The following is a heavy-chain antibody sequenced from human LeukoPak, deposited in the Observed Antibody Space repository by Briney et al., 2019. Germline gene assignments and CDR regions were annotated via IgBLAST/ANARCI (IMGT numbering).Heavy chain of an antibody. Sequence: GGSLRLSCAASGFTVSSNYMSWVRQAPGKGLEWVSVIYSGGSTYYADSVKGRFTISRHNSKNTLYLQMNSLRAEDTAVYYCAKDEAVNCSGGSCYSGGFDYWGQGTLVTVSS. CDR2: IYSGGST. CDR3: AKDEAVNCSGGSCYSGGFDY. J-gene: IGHJ4*02. CDR1: GFTVSSNY. D-gene: IGHD2-15*01. V-gene: IGHV3-53*01.